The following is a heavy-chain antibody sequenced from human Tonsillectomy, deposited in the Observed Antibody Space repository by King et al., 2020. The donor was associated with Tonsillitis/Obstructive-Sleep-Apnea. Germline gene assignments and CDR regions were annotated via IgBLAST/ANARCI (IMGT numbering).Heavy chain of an antibody. Sequence: VQLVESGGGLVKPGGCLRLSCTASGFTFSDYYMSWIRQAPGKGLEWLSYISISSSYTNCTDSVKGRFTISRDNAKNSLYLQMNSLRAEDTAVYYCARARAVAAPLDYWGQGTLVTVSS. CDR2: ISISSSYT. J-gene: IGHJ4*02. CDR1: GFTFSDYY. D-gene: IGHD6-19*01. V-gene: IGHV3-11*05. CDR3: ARARAVAAPLDY.